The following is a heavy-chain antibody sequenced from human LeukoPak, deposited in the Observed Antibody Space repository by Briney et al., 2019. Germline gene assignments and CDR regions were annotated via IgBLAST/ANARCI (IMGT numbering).Heavy chain of an antibody. V-gene: IGHV4-59*08. CDR3: ARLLYGSGSYYFDY. Sequence: SETLSLTCTVSGGSISSYYWSWIRQPPGKGLEWIGYIYYSGNTNYNPSLKSRVTTSVDTSKNQFSLKLSSVTAADTAVYYCARLLYGSGSYYFDYWGQGTLVTVSS. D-gene: IGHD3-10*01. CDR2: IYYSGNT. J-gene: IGHJ4*02. CDR1: GGSISSYY.